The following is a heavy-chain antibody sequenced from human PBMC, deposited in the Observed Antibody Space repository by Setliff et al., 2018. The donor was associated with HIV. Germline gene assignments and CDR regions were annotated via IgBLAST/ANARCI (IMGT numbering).Heavy chain of an antibody. D-gene: IGHD3-9*01. CDR3: VNTGYDGDYYYYYMDV. CDR2: LYDTGRA. Sequence: PSETLSLTCTVSGASISSSSYHWGWIRQPPAKGLEWIGTLYDTGRAYYNPALKSRVSIFVDTTKNEFSLNLRSVTAADTAVYFCVNTGYDGDYYYYYMDVWGKGTTVTVSS. CDR1: GASISSSSYH. V-gene: IGHV4-39*01. J-gene: IGHJ6*03.